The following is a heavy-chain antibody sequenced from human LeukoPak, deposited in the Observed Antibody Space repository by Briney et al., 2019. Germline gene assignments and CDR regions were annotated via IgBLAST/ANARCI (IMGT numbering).Heavy chain of an antibody. J-gene: IGHJ4*02. CDR1: GFTFSSYA. D-gene: IGHD4-11*01. V-gene: IGHV3-23*01. Sequence: GSLRLSCAASGFTFSSYAMSWVRQAPGKGLEWVSGISDGGITTYYAYSVKGRFTISRANSKNTLYLQMNTLRAEDTAVYYCAKQAGPVYSNFDYWGQGTLVTVSS. CDR2: ISDGGITT. CDR3: AKQAGPVYSNFDY.